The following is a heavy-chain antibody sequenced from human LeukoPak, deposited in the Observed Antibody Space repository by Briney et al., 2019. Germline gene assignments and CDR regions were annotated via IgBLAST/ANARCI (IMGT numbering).Heavy chain of an antibody. V-gene: IGHV4-4*07. J-gene: IGHJ1*01. CDR2: IYTSGST. CDR3: AREEGYCSGGSCYHLEYFQH. CDR1: GGSFSSYY. Sequence: PSETLSLTCTVSGGSFSSYYWSWIRQPAGKGLEWIGRIYTSGSTNYNPSLKSRVTMSVDTSKNQFSLKLSSVTAADTAVYYCAREEGYCSGGSCYHLEYFQHWGQGTLVTVSS. D-gene: IGHD2-15*01.